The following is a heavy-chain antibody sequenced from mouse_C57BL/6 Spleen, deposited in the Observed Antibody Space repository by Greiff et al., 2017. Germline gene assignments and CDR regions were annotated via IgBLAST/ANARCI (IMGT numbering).Heavy chain of an antibody. D-gene: IGHD2-1*01. CDR2: IDPSDSYT. V-gene: IGHV1-59*01. CDR1: GYTFTSYW. Sequence: QVQLQQPGAELVRPGTSVKLSCKASGYTFTSYWMHWVKQRPGQGLEWIGVIDPSDSYTNYNQKFKGKATLTVDTSSSTAYLQLSSLTSEDSAVYYGARVYGNMWGDYWGQGTTLTVSS. CDR3: ARVYGNMWGDY. J-gene: IGHJ2*01.